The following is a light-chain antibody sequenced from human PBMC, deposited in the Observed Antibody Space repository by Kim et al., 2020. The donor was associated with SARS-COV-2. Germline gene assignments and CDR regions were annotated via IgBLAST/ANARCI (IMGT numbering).Light chain of an antibody. V-gene: IGLV3-19*01. CDR3: NSRGSNDNVL. CDR1: SIRSYY. J-gene: IGLJ2*01. CDR2: GKN. Sequence: VALGQTVRITCQGDSIRSYYATWCQQKPGQAPIVVIYGKNNRPSGIPDRFSGSGSGDTASLTITGTRAGDEADYYCNSRGSNDNVLFGGGTQLTVL.